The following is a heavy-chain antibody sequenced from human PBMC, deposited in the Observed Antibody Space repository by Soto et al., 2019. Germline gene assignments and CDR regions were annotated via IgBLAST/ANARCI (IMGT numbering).Heavy chain of an antibody. CDR2: IVPIFGST. D-gene: IGHD1-26*01. V-gene: IGHV1-69*06. Sequence: QVQLVQSGAEVKKPGSSVKVSCKASGGSFSSYDIAWVRQASGQGLEWMGGIVPIFGSTNYAQRFRGRVTSTTDKVTNTVYMELTSLTSEDTAVYYCASREKVDAFDVWGQGTRVTVSS. CDR1: GGSFSSYD. J-gene: IGHJ3*01. CDR3: ASREKVDAFDV.